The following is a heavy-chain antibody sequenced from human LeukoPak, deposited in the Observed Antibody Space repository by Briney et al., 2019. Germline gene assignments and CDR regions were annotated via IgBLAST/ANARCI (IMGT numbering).Heavy chain of an antibody. V-gene: IGHV1-46*01. CDR1: GYTFTSYY. D-gene: IGHD2-2*01. Sequence: ASVKVSCKASGYTFTSYYMHWVRQAPGQGLEWMGIINPSGGSTSYAQKFQGGVTMTRDTSTSTVYMELSSLRSEDTAVYYCARDPKYCSSTSCSTGYYYYGMDVWGQGTTVTVSS. CDR2: INPSGGST. CDR3: ARDPKYCSSTSCSTGYYYYGMDV. J-gene: IGHJ6*02.